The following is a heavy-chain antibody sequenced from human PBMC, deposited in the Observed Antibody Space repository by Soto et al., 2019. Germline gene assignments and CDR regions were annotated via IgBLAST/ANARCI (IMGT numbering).Heavy chain of an antibody. V-gene: IGHV1-18*01. Sequence: ASVKVSCKASGYTFTSYGISCVRQAPGQGLEWMGWISAYNGNTNYAQKLQGRVTMTTDTSTSTAYMELRSLRSDDTAVYYCARSNLVRGVIASPYYYYYYGMDVWGQGTTVTVSS. CDR2: ISAYNGNT. D-gene: IGHD3-10*01. J-gene: IGHJ6*02. CDR3: ARSNLVRGVIASPYYYYYYGMDV. CDR1: GYTFTSYG.